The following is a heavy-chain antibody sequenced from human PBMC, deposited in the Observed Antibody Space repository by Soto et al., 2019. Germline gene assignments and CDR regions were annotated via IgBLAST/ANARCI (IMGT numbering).Heavy chain of an antibody. CDR3: ARDREGSSSWSLWFDP. J-gene: IGHJ5*02. CDR1: GGTFSSYA. Sequence: SVKVSCKASGGTFSSYAISWVRQAPGQGLEWMGGIIPIFGTANYAQKFQGRVTITADESTSTAYMELSSLGSEDTAVYYCARDREGSSSWSLWFDPWGQGTLVTVSS. V-gene: IGHV1-69*13. CDR2: IIPIFGTA. D-gene: IGHD6-13*01.